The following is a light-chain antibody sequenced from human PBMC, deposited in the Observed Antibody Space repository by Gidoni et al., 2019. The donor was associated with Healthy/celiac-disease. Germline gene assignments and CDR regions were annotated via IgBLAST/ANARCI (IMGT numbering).Light chain of an antibody. CDR3: QQYNNWPLCYT. J-gene: IGKJ2*01. Sequence: EIVMTQSPATLSVSPGDRATLSCRASQRVSSNLALYQQKPGQAPRLLIYGASTRATGIPARFSGSGSGTAFTLTISSLQSEDFAVYYCQQYNNWPLCYTFGQGTKLEIK. CDR2: GAS. V-gene: IGKV3-15*01. CDR1: QRVSSN.